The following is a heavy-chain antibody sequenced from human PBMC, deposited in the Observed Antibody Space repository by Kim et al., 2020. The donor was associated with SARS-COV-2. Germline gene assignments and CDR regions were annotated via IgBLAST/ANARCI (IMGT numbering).Heavy chain of an antibody. CDR3: ARGYDSSGYYYVY. CDR1: GYTFTSYA. Sequence: ASVKVSCKASGYTFTSYAMHWMRQAPGQRLEWMGWINAGNGNTKYSQKFQGRVTITRDTSASTAYMELSSLRSEDTAVYYCARGYDSSGYYYVYWGQGTLVTVSS. V-gene: IGHV1-3*01. D-gene: IGHD3-22*01. CDR2: INAGNGNT. J-gene: IGHJ4*02.